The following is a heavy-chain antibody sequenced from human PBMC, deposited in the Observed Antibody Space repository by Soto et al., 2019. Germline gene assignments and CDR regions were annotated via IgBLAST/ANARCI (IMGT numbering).Heavy chain of an antibody. D-gene: IGHD3-10*01. V-gene: IGHV4-59*01. CDR1: GGSISSYY. Sequence: QVQLQESGPGLVKPSETLSLTCTVSGGSISSYYWSWIRQPPGKGLEWIGYIYYRGSTNYNPSLKSRVTISVDTSKNQFSLKLSSVTAADTAVYYCASLWFGELLRDWGQGTLVTVSS. J-gene: IGHJ4*02. CDR3: ASLWFGELLRD. CDR2: IYYRGST.